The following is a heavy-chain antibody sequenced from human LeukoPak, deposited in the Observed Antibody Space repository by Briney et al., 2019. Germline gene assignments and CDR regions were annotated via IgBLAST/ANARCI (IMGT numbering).Heavy chain of an antibody. Sequence: GGSLRLSCAASGFTFSSYAMHWVRQAPGKGLEWVAVISYDGSNKYYADSVKGRFTISRDNSKNTLYLQMNSLRAEDTAAYYCARDLPYCSGGSCYSALDYWGQGTLVTVSS. V-gene: IGHV3-30-3*01. J-gene: IGHJ4*02. CDR2: ISYDGSNK. CDR1: GFTFSSYA. D-gene: IGHD2-15*01. CDR3: ARDLPYCSGGSCYSALDY.